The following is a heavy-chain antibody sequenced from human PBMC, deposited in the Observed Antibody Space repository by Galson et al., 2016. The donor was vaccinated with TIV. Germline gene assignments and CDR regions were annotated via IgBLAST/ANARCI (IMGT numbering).Heavy chain of an antibody. CDR2: FIPLFGTA. CDR1: GDTFSSYP. V-gene: IGHV1-69*13. CDR3: AKDRNTAMDTYYWYYGMDV. D-gene: IGHD5-18*01. Sequence: SVKVSCKASGDTFSSYPFNWVRQAPGQGLEWVGGFIPLFGTANYAQKFQGRVTISADESTSTLYMEVRSLRSEDTAIYYCAKDRNTAMDTYYWYYGMDVGGQGTTVTVSS. J-gene: IGHJ6*02.